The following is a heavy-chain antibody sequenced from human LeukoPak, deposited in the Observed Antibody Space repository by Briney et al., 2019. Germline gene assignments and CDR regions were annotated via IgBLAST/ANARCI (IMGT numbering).Heavy chain of an antibody. V-gene: IGHV3-23*01. D-gene: IGHD3-22*01. Sequence: GGSLRLSCAASGFTFSSYAMSWVRQAPGKGLEWVSAISGSGGSTYYADSVKGRFTISRDNSKNTLYLQMNSLRAEDTAVYYCARDTYYYHSSGYSYGMDVWGQGTTVTVSS. CDR1: GFTFSSYA. CDR3: ARDTYYYHSSGYSYGMDV. J-gene: IGHJ6*02. CDR2: ISGSGGST.